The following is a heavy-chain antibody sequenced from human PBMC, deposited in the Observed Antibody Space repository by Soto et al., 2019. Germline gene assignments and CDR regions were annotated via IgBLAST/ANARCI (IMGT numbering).Heavy chain of an antibody. Sequence: QVQLQESGPGLVKPSQTLSLTCTVSGGSISSGDYYWSWIRQPPGKGLEWIGYIYYSGRTYYNPYHKSRVTITVDTSKTQCSLKLTSVTAADTAVYYCARYYDYGWRSDRQTNDAFHIWGQGTMVTVSS. J-gene: IGHJ3*02. D-gene: IGHD3-16*02. CDR1: GGSISSGDYY. CDR3: ARYYDYGWRSDRQTNDAFHI. V-gene: IGHV4-30-4*01. CDR2: IYYSGRT.